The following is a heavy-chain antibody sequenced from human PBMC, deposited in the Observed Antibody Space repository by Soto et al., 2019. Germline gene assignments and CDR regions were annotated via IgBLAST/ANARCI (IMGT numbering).Heavy chain of an antibody. CDR2: IKQDGSEK. CDR3: AREGCSSTSCYKGSNWFDP. J-gene: IGHJ5*02. CDR1: GFTFSSYW. V-gene: IGHV3-7*01. Sequence: GGSLRLSCAASGFTFSSYWMSWVRQAPGKGLEWVANIKQDGSEKYYVDSVKGRFTISRDNAKNSLYLQMNSLRAEDTAVYYCAREGCSSTSCYKGSNWFDPWGQGTLVTVSS. D-gene: IGHD2-2*02.